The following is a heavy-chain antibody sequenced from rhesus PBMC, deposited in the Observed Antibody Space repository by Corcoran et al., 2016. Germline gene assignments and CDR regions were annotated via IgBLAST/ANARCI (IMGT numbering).Heavy chain of an antibody. CDR1: GASIRSNY. D-gene: IGHD3-16*01. V-gene: IGHV4-173*01. CDR3: ARENYYSGSYYLDV. CDR2: ISGSGGST. Sequence: QLQLQESGPGLVKPSETLSLTCAVSGASIRSNYWRWSRPPPGMGLGWIGRISGSGGSTDYNPSLKSRVTISTDTSKNQFSLKLSSVTAADTAVYYCARENYYSGSYYLDVWGRGVLVTVSS. J-gene: IGHJ5-2*02.